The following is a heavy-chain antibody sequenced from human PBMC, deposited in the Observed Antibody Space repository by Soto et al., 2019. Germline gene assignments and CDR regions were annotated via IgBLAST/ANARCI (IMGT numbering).Heavy chain of an antibody. J-gene: IGHJ5*02. CDR2: IFYSGGT. CDR1: GGSILDSTYY. V-gene: IGHV4-39*01. Sequence: QLLLQESGPGLVKPSETLSLTCTVSGGSILDSTYYWAWIRQSPGKGLEWIGPIFYSGGTFYTRSLKSRVTMSVDTSNNKFSLKLSSVTAADTAVYYGASQASGYYYGWFDPWGQGTLVTVSS. CDR3: ASQASGYYYGWFDP. D-gene: IGHD3-22*01.